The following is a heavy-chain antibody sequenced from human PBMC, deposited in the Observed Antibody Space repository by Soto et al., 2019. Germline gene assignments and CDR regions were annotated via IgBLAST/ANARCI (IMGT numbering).Heavy chain of an antibody. CDR2: IIPIFGTA. CDR3: ASLGATQGTFDY. V-gene: IGHV1-69*13. J-gene: IGHJ4*02. D-gene: IGHD1-26*01. Sequence: ASVKVSCKASGGTFSSYAISWVRQAPGQGLEWMGGIIPIFGTANYAQKFQGRVTITADESTSTAYMELSSLRSEDTAVYYCASLGATQGTFDYWGQGTLVTVPQ. CDR1: GGTFSSYA.